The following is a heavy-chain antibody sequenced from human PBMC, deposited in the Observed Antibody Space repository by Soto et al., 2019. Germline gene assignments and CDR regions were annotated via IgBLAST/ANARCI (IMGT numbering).Heavy chain of an antibody. D-gene: IGHD3-3*01. Sequence: GASVKVSCKASGYTFTSYYMHWVRQAPGQGLEWMGIINPSGGSTSYAQKFQGRVTLTRDTSINTAYMEMSMLRSDDTAVYYCARGGGTILAPLPWGQGTLVTVSS. J-gene: IGHJ5*02. CDR3: ARGGGTILAPLP. CDR1: GYTFTSYY. V-gene: IGHV1-46*01. CDR2: INPSGGST.